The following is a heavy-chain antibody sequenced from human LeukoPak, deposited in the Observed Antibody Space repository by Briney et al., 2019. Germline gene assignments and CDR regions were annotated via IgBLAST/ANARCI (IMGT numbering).Heavy chain of an antibody. CDR3: ARVGDTSGYFYYFDY. J-gene: IGHJ4*02. CDR2: IYYSGST. D-gene: IGHD3-22*01. Sequence: SETLSLTCTVSGGSISSYYWSWIRQPPGEGLEWIGYIYYSGSTNYNPSLKSRVTISVDTSKNQFSLRLGSVTAADTALYYCARVGDTSGYFYYFDYWGQGTLVTVSS. V-gene: IGHV4-59*08. CDR1: GGSISSYY.